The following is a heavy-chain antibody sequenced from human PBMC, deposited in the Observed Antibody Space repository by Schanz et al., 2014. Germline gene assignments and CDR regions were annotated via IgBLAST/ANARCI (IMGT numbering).Heavy chain of an antibody. CDR1: GFTFRDYS. V-gene: IGHV3-48*02. Sequence: EVQLVESGGGLVQPGGYLRLSCEASGFTFRDYSMNWVRQAPGKGPEWISYISSYSTIHYADSVKGRFTISRDNARNSLFLQMNSLRDEDTAVYYCASARCFTCPDYWXXPWGQGTLVTVSS. D-gene: IGHD3-16*01. J-gene: IGHJ5*02. CDR2: ISSYSTI. CDR3: ASARCFTCPDYWXXP.